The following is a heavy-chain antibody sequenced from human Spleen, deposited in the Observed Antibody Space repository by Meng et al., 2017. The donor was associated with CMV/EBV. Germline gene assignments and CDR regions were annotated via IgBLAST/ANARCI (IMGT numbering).Heavy chain of an antibody. CDR1: GYIFTDFW. CDR2: INPKSGAT. J-gene: IGHJ4*02. CDR3: ARDVQSGAAGY. V-gene: IGHV1-2*02. D-gene: IGHD3-10*01. Sequence: FCKPSGYIFTDFWIHWVRQAPGQGPEWMGWINPKSGATHFAQKFEGRLTMTTDTSTRTIYLELERLTNDDTAIYYCARDVQSGAAGYWGQGTLVTVSS.